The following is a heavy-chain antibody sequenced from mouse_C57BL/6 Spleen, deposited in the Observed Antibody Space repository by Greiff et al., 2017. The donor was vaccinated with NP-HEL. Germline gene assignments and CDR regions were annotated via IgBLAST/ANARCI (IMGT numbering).Heavy chain of an antibody. CDR2: IYPRSGNT. CDR1: GYTFTSYG. D-gene: IGHD2-4*01. V-gene: IGHV1-81*01. CDR3: AGSEVYYDDDAKESGY. J-gene: IGHJ2*01. Sequence: QVQLQQSGAELVRPGASVKLSCKASGYTFTSYGISWVKQSTGQGLEWIGEIYPRSGNTYYNEKFKGKATLTADKSYSTAYMELRSLTSEDSAVYFCAGSEVYYDDDAKESGYWGKGTTLTVAS.